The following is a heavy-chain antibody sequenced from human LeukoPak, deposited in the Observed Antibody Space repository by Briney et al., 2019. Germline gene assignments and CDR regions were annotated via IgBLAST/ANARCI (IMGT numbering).Heavy chain of an antibody. D-gene: IGHD3-22*01. CDR3: ARSYYYDSSGYYESDAFDI. Sequence: PSETLSLTCTVSGGSISSYYWSWIRQPAGKGLEWIGRIYTSGSTNYNPSLKSRVTISVDTSKNQFSLKLSSVTAADTAVYYCARSYYYDSSGYYESDAFDIWGQGTMFTVSS. V-gene: IGHV4-4*07. CDR1: GGSISSYY. J-gene: IGHJ3*02. CDR2: IYTSGST.